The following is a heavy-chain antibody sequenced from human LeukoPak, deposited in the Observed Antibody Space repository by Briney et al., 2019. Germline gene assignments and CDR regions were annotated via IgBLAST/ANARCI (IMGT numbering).Heavy chain of an antibody. D-gene: IGHD1-26*01. CDR1: GFTFSSSW. CDR3: ARDLYSGTYDY. CDR2: IKQDGSDK. Sequence: GGSLRLSCAASGFTFSSSWMNWVRQVPGKGLEWVANIKQDGSDKYYLDSVKGRFTISRDNAKNSLYLQMNSLRAEDTAVYYCARDLYSGTYDYWGQGTLVTVSS. V-gene: IGHV3-7*01. J-gene: IGHJ4*02.